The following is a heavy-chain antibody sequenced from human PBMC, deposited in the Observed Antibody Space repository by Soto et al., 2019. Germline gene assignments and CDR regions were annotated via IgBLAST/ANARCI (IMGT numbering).Heavy chain of an antibody. Sequence: SDNLSHTCAVSAGPTRSGAHSLGWIRQPPAMGLEWIGYIYYSGGTYYNPSLKSRVTISVDTSKNQFSLELSSVTAADTAVYYCASIYDSSGYYYGNNWFDPWGQGTLVTVS. CDR1: AGPTRSGAHS. V-gene: IGHV4-31*11. J-gene: IGHJ5*02. CDR2: IYYSGGT. D-gene: IGHD3-22*01. CDR3: ASIYDSSGYYYGNNWFDP.